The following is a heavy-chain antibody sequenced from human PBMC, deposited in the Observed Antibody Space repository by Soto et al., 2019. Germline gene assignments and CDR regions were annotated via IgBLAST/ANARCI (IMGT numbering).Heavy chain of an antibody. Sequence: QVQLVESGGGVVQPGTSLRLSCAASGFTFTSYGIHWVRQAPGKGLEWVAFISYDGDKKYYADSVKGRFTISRDDSKNSLYVQMNSLRAEDTAVYYCAKGLYSSVWHVMDVWGQGTTVTVSS. V-gene: IGHV3-30*18. CDR3: AKGLYSSVWHVMDV. D-gene: IGHD6-19*01. CDR1: GFTFTSYG. CDR2: ISYDGDKK. J-gene: IGHJ6*02.